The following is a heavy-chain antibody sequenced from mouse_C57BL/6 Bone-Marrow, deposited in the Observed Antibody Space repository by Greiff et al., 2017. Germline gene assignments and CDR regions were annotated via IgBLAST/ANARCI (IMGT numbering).Heavy chain of an antibody. CDR2: INFDGSCT. J-gene: IGHJ4*01. CDR3: ARDQGAMDD. Sequence: EVKLVESEGGLVQPGSSMKLSCTASGFTFSGYYMAWVRQGPGKGLEWFANINFDGSCTYYLDSLKSRFIISRDNAKNILYLQMNSLKSEDTATYYCARDQGAMDDWGQGTSVTVSS. D-gene: IGHD3-2*02. V-gene: IGHV5-16*01. CDR1: GFTFSGYY.